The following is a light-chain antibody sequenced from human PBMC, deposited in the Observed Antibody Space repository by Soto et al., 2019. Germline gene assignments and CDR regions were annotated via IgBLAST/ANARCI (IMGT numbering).Light chain of an antibody. Sequence: EIVLTQSPDTLSLSPVERATLSCRASQSVSSSYLAWYQQRPGQAPRLLIYGASKRATGIPDRFSGSGSGTDFTLTISRLEPEDFAVYYCHQYSNLPVTFGGGTKVDIK. CDR3: HQYSNLPVT. J-gene: IGKJ4*01. V-gene: IGKV3-20*01. CDR2: GAS. CDR1: QSVSSSY.